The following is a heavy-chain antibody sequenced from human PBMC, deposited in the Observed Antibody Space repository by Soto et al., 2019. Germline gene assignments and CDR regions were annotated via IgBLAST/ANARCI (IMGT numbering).Heavy chain of an antibody. D-gene: IGHD3-10*01. CDR2: IDPIVSMS. Sequence: QVQLVQSGTDVKKPGSSVKVSCKASGDTFSFYTINWVRQAPGLGLEWVGRIDPIVSMSNYAQKFQGRVSMTADKSTSTAYMELRSLRSDDTAMYFCAASYGSGYRAFDYWGQGALVIVSS. V-gene: IGHV1-69*02. CDR3: AASYGSGYRAFDY. CDR1: GDTFSFYT. J-gene: IGHJ4*02.